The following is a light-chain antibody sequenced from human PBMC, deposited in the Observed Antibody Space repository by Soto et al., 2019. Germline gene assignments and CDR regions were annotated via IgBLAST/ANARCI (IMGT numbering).Light chain of an antibody. V-gene: IGKV3-15*01. J-gene: IGKJ1*01. CDR1: QSVSSN. Sequence: EIVMTQSPATLSVSPGERATLSCRASQSVSSNLSWYQQKPGQAPRLLIYGAYTRATGIPASFSGSGSGTEFTLTISSLQSEDFAVYYCQQYNNWPPWTFGQGTKVEIK. CDR3: QQYNNWPPWT. CDR2: GAY.